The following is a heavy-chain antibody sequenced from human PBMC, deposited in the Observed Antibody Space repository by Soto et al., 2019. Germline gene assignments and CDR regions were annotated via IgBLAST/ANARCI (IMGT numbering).Heavy chain of an antibody. CDR1: GFTFSSYN. CDR3: ASDPVPGTY. Sequence: GGSLRLSCAASGFTFSSYNMNWVRQAPGKGLEWVSSITSSSSDIFYADSVKGRFSISRDNAKNSLYLQMNSLRAEDTAVYYCASDPVPGTYWGQGTPVTVSS. D-gene: IGHD6-19*01. CDR2: ITSSSSDI. V-gene: IGHV3-21*01. J-gene: IGHJ4*02.